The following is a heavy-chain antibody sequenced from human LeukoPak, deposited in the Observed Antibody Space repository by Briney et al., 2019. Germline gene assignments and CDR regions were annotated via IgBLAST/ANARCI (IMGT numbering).Heavy chain of an antibody. Sequence: GGSLRLSCATSGFTFSNAWMNWVRQAPGKGLEWVGRIRSNSGGGTIDYAAPVKGRFTLSRDDSKTTLYLQMNSLQTEDTAMYYCATDFYDSTWGQGTLVTVSS. V-gene: IGHV3-15*07. J-gene: IGHJ5*02. CDR2: IRSNSGGGTI. CDR3: ATDFYDST. D-gene: IGHD3-22*01. CDR1: GFTFSNAW.